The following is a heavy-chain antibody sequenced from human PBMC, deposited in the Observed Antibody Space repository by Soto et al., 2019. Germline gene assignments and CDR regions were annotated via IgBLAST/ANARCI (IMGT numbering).Heavy chain of an antibody. CDR3: AGDPDSHYNDSHASSYP. CDR2: ISAYNGNT. Sequence: ASVKVSCKASGYTFTSYAISWVRQAPGQGLEWMGWISAYNGNTNYAQKLQGRVTISADKFTGTAYMELTGLRSDDTAVYYCAGDPDSHYNDSHASSYPWGQGTLVTVSS. V-gene: IGHV1-18*01. J-gene: IGHJ5*02. D-gene: IGHD4-4*01. CDR1: GYTFTSYA.